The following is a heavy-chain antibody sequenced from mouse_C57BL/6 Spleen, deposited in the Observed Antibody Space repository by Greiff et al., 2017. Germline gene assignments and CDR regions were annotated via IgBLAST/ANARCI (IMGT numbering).Heavy chain of an antibody. CDR2: ISDGGSYT. V-gene: IGHV5-4*03. D-gene: IGHD5-1*01. J-gene: IGHJ2*01. CDR3: ARRSNYLDY. Sequence: EVNLVESGGGLVKPGGSLKLSCAASGFTFSSYAMSWVRQTPEKRLEWVATISDGGSYTYYPDNVKGRFTISRDNAKNNLYLQMSHLKSEDTAMYYCARRSNYLDYWGQGTTLTVSS. CDR1: GFTFSSYA.